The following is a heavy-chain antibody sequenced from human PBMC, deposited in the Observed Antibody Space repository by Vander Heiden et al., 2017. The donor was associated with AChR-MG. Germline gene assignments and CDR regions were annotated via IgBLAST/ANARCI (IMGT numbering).Heavy chain of an antibody. J-gene: IGHJ4*02. V-gene: IGHV3-23*01. D-gene: IGHD6-13*01. CDR3: AKDHLGSSSWSLDY. CDR2: ISSSGGST. Sequence: EVQLLESGGGLVQPGGSLRPSCAPSGFTFGSYAMGWVRQAPGKGLEWVAGISSSGGSTYYADSVKGRFTISRDNSKNTLFLQMNSLRADDTAVFYCAKDHLGSSSWSLDYWGQGTLVTVSS. CDR1: GFTFGSYA.